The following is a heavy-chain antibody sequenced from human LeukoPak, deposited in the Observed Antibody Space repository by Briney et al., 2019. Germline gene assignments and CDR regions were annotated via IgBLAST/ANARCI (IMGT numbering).Heavy chain of an antibody. V-gene: IGHV4-59*01. CDR2: VYYTGST. CDR1: RGSYERCF. Sequence: SRTVSLTFTVCRGSYERCFWSWMRQPPAKGLEFIGYVYYTGSTDYSPSLKSRLTISADTAKNQFSLKLRSVTAADTAVYYCASHRRSHGAEYWGQGTLVTVSS. J-gene: IGHJ4*02. D-gene: IGHD5-18*01. CDR3: ASHRRSHGAEY.